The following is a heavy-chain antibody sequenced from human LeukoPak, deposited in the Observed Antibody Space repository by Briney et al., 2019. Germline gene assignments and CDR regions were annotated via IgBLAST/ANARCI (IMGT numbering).Heavy chain of an antibody. CDR3: ASRYCSSTSCYFDY. Sequence: GGSLRLSCAASGFTFSSYGMHWVRQAPGKGLEWVAFIRYDGSNKYYADSVKGRFTISRDNAKNSLYLQMNSLRAEDTAVYYCASRYCSSTSCYFDYWGQGTLVTVSS. J-gene: IGHJ4*02. V-gene: IGHV3-30*02. CDR1: GFTFSSYG. CDR2: IRYDGSNK. D-gene: IGHD2-2*01.